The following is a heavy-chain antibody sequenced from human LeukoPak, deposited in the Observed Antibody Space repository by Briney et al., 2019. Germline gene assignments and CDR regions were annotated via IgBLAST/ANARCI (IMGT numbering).Heavy chain of an antibody. CDR1: GGSFSAYY. D-gene: IGHD3-10*01. J-gene: IGHJ4*02. CDR3: ARGGHYYGSGSYYNVFDY. V-gene: IGHV4-34*01. Sequence: SETLSLTCAVYGGSFSAYYWSWIWIRQPPGKGLEWIGSIYHSGSTYYNPSLKSRVTISVDTSKNQFSLKLSSVTAADTAVYYCARGGHYYGSGSYYNVFDYWGQGTLVTVSS. CDR2: IYHSGST.